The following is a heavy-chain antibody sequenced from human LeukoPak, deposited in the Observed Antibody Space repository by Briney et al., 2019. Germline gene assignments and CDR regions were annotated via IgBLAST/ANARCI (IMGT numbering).Heavy chain of an antibody. CDR3: ARDVHGDYGSGWFDP. Sequence: GSSVKVSCKASGGTFSRYATSWVRQAPGQGPEWMGRIIPIFGTANYAQKFQGRATITTDESTSTAYMELSSLSFEDTAVYYCARDVHGDYGSGWFDPWGQGTLVSVSS. J-gene: IGHJ5*02. CDR1: GGTFSRYA. D-gene: IGHD4-17*01. V-gene: IGHV1-69*05. CDR2: IIPIFGTA.